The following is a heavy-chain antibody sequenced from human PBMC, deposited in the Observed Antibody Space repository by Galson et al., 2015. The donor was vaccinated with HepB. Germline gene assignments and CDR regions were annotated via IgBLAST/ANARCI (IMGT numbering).Heavy chain of an antibody. Sequence: CAISGDSVSSNFVTWNWIRQSPSRGLEWLGRTYYRSKWSNDYAVSVKSRIIINPDTSKNQFSLQLKSVTPDDTAVYYCASPQLYAYDAFDIWGQGTMVTVSS. V-gene: IGHV6-1*01. CDR1: GDSVSSNFVT. CDR3: ASPQLYAYDAFDI. D-gene: IGHD2-8*01. CDR2: TYYRSKWSN. J-gene: IGHJ3*02.